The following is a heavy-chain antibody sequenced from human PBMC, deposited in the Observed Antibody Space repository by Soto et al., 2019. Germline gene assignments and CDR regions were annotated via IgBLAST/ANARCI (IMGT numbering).Heavy chain of an antibody. D-gene: IGHD6-13*01. CDR1: GGSMSGYY. V-gene: IGHV4-4*07. Sequence: QAQLQESGPGLVKPSETLSLTCTVSGGSMSGYYWSWIRQSAGKGLEWIGRVYTSETTYYNPSLKSRVTMSLDTSKNQFALNLYSLTAADTAVYYCAGNIAAAGRRYYGMDVWGQGTTVTVSS. CDR3: AGNIAAAGRRYYGMDV. CDR2: VYTSETT. J-gene: IGHJ6*02.